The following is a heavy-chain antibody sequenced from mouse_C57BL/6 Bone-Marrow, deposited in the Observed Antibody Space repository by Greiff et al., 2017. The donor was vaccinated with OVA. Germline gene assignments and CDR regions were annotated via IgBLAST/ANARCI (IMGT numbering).Heavy chain of an antibody. Sequence: VKLLESGPELVKPGASVKISCKASGYAFSSSWMNWVKQRPGKGLEWIGRIYPGDGDTNYNGKFKGKATLTADKSSSTAYMQLSSLTYEDSAVYFCARWDSFAYWGQGTLVTVSA. J-gene: IGHJ3*01. D-gene: IGHD4-1*01. CDR2: IYPGDGDT. V-gene: IGHV1-82*01. CDR3: ARWDSFAY. CDR1: GYAFSSSW.